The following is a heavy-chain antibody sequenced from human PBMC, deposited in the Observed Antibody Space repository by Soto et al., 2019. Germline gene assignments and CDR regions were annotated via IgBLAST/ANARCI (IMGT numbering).Heavy chain of an antibody. V-gene: IGHV3-30*18. CDR2: ISYDGINK. Sequence: LRLSCAGSEFTLSSYVIHWVRQAPGKGLEWGAVISYDGINKYYADSVKGRFTISRDNSNNTLYEKMNSLRAEATAVYYCAKDRAGCDFEYWGQGTLVTLSS. CDR3: AKDRAGCDFEY. J-gene: IGHJ4*01. CDR1: EFTLSSYV. D-gene: IGHD6-19*01.